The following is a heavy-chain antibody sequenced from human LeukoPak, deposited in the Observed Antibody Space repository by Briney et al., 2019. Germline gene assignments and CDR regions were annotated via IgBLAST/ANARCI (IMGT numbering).Heavy chain of an antibody. J-gene: IGHJ4*02. D-gene: IGHD3-10*01. CDR2: ISYDGSNK. CDR1: GFTFSSYA. Sequence: PGGSLRLSCAASGFTFSSYAMHWVRQAPGKGLEWVAVISYDGSNKYYADSVKGRFTISRDNSKNTLYLQMNSLRAEDTAVYYCARDSEYGSPTSHFDYWGQGTLVTVSS. CDR3: ARDSEYGSPTSHFDY. V-gene: IGHV3-30-3*01.